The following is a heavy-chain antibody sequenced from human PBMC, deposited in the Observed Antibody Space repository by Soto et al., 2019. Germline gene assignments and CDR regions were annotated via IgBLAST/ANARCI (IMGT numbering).Heavy chain of an antibody. CDR3: ARRRSKPYYYGSGSAYNWFDP. Sequence: SETLSLTCTVSGGSISSSSYYWGWIRQPPGKGLEWIGSIYYSGSTYYNPSLKSRVTISVDTSKNQFSLKLSSVTAADTAVYYCARRRSKPYYYGSGSAYNWFDPWGQGTLVTVSS. CDR2: IYYSGST. V-gene: IGHV4-39*01. D-gene: IGHD3-10*01. CDR1: GGSISSSSYY. J-gene: IGHJ5*02.